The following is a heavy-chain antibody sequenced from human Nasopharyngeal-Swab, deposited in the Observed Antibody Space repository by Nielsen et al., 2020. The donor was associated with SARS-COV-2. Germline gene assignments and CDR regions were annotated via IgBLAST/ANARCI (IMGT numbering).Heavy chain of an antibody. D-gene: IGHD2-2*03. V-gene: IGHV4-59*01. CDR3: ARVGYCSSTSCYPTALDAFDI. CDR1: GGSISSYY. Sequence: SETLSLTCTVSGGSISSYYWSWIRQPPGKGLEWIGYIYYSGSTNSNPSLQSRVTISVDTSKNQFSLKLSSVPAADTAVYYCARVGYCSSTSCYPTALDAFDIWGQGTMVTVSS. CDR2: IYYSGST. J-gene: IGHJ3*02.